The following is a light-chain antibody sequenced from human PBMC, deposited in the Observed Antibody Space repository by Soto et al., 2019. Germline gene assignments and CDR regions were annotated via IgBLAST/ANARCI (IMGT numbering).Light chain of an antibody. J-gene: IGLJ2*01. V-gene: IGLV2-14*03. Sequence: QSALTQPASVSGSPGQSITISCTGTSSDVGGYNVVSWYQHHPAKAPKLMIYDVSNRPSGVSNRFSGSKSGNTASLTISGLQAEDEAHYYCSSFTSSDTLVVFGGGTKLTVL. CDR1: SSDVGGYNV. CDR2: DVS. CDR3: SSFTSSDTLVV.